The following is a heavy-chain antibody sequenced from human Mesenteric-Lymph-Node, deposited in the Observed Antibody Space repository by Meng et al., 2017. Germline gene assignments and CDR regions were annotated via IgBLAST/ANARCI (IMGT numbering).Heavy chain of an antibody. Sequence: GSLRLSCAVYGGSFSGYYWSWIRQPPGKGLEWIGEINHSGSTNYNPSLKSRVTISVDTSKNQFSLKLSSVTAADTAVYYCARGPRYSSSARFDYWAKGPLAPFP. CDR1: GGSFSGYY. CDR2: INHSGST. D-gene: IGHD6-6*01. J-gene: IGHJ4*03. CDR3: ARGPRYSSSARFDY. V-gene: IGHV4-34*01.